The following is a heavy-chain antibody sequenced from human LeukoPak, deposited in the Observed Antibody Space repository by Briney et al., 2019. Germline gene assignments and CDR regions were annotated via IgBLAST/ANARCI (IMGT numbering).Heavy chain of an antibody. CDR3: AKGVWAPRFDT. CDR1: GASFSYDY. D-gene: IGHD7-27*01. CDR2: INHSGTI. J-gene: IGHJ5*02. V-gene: IGHV4-34*01. Sequence: SETLSLTCAVYGASFSYDYWSWIRQAPGKGLEWIGEINHSGTITYNPSLKSRVTISAEKSKSQFSLRLTSVTAADTAVYYCAKGVWAPRFDTWGQGTLVTVSS.